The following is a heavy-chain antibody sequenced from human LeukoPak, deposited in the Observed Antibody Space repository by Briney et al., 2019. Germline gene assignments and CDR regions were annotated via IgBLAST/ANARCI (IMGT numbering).Heavy chain of an antibody. D-gene: IGHD1-26*01. CDR1: GGSISSYY. Sequence: SETLSLTCTVSGGSISSYYWDWIRQPPGKGLEWIGSVYYSGSTYYNPSLKSRVTISVDRSKNQFSLKLSSVTAADTAVYYCAREAVGATSSPFDYWGQGTLVTVSS. CDR2: VYYSGST. CDR3: AREAVGATSSPFDY. V-gene: IGHV4-39*07. J-gene: IGHJ4*02.